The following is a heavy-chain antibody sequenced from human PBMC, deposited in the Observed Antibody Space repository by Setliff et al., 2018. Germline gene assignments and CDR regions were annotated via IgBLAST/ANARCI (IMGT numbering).Heavy chain of an antibody. CDR1: GGSISSRSYY. D-gene: IGHD1-1*01. CDR3: ARTGTYRYFDY. J-gene: IGHJ4*02. V-gene: IGHV4-39*01. Sequence: SETLSLTCTVSGGSISSRSYYWGWIRQPPGKGLEWIGSIYYSGSTYYNPSLKSRVTISVDTSKSQFSLRLNSVTAADTAVYYCARTGTYRYFDYWGRGTLVTVSS. CDR2: IYYSGST.